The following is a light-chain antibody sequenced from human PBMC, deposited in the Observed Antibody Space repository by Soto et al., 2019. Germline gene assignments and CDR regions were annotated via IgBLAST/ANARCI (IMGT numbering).Light chain of an antibody. J-gene: IGLJ1*01. CDR2: DVS. CDR3: SSYTTSNTRQIV. CDR1: SGDVGGYNY. Sequence: QSALTQPASVSGSPGQSITISCTGTSGDVGGYNYVSWYQQPPGKAPNFMIYDVSNRPSGVSNRFSGSKSGNTSSLTISGLQAEDEADYYCSSYTTSNTRQIVFGTGTKLTVL. V-gene: IGLV2-14*01.